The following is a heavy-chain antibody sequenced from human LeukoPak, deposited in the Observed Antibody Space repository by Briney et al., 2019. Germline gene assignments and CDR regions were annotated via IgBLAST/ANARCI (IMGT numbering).Heavy chain of an antibody. CDR3: LRDRFCSGRSCYGPPDD. CDR1: GGSISSYY. V-gene: IGHV4-4*07. D-gene: IGHD2-15*01. Sequence: SETLSLTCTVSGGSISSYYWSWIRQPAGKGLEWIGSIYYSEGTYYNPSLKSRVTISIDTSKNQFSLKVNSVTAADTAVYYCLRDRFCSGRSCYGPPDDWGQGARVTVSS. J-gene: IGHJ4*02. CDR2: IYYSEGT.